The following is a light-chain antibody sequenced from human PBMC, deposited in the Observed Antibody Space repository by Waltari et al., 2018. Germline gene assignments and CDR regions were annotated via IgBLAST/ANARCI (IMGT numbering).Light chain of an antibody. Sequence: AIQMTQSPSSLSASVGDRVNLTFRASQGIRNDLGWYQQKPGKAPKLLIYSASSLQSGVPSRFHGSGSGTDFTLTISSLQPEDVATYYCLQDYDYPWTFGQRTKVEIE. CDR3: LQDYDYPWT. CDR2: SAS. CDR1: QGIRND. J-gene: IGKJ1*01. V-gene: IGKV1-6*01.